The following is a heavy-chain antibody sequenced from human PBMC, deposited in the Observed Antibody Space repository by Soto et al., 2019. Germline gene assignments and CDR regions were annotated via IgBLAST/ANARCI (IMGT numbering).Heavy chain of an antibody. CDR1: GFTFSSYA. D-gene: IGHD6-13*01. CDR2: ISGGGNDA. Sequence: EVQLLESGGGLVQPGGSLVLSCAASGFTFSSYAMSWVRQAPGKGLEWVSSISGGGNDAYYADSVKGRFTIFRDNSRNTLYLQMNSLRADDTAVHYCARSLFLASTGIEPFDFWGQGTLVTVSS. CDR3: ARSLFLASTGIEPFDF. J-gene: IGHJ4*02. V-gene: IGHV3-23*01.